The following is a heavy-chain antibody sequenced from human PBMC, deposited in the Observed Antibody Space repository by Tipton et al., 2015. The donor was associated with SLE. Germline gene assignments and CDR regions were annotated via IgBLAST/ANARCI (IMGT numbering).Heavy chain of an antibody. J-gene: IGHJ4*02. V-gene: IGHV3-30*04. CDR1: GFTFSSYA. D-gene: IGHD3-10*01. Sequence: SLRLSCAASGFTFSSYAMHWVRQAPGKGLEWVAVISYDGSNKYYADSVKGRFTISRDNSKNTLYLQMNSLRAEDTAVYYCARGRSITMVRGVREDYFDYWGQGTLVTVSS. CDR3: ARGRSITMVRGVREDYFDY. CDR2: ISYDGSNK.